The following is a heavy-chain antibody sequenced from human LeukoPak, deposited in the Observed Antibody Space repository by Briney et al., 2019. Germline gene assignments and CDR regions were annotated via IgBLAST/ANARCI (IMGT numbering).Heavy chain of an antibody. CDR1: GFNFRAYW. CDR3: ANRVAQHDS. D-gene: IGHD3-16*01. CDR2: IHQHGSKE. V-gene: IGHV3-7*03. J-gene: IGHJ5*02. Sequence: GGSLRLSCTTSGFNFRAYWMGWVRQAPGKGLEWVANIHQHGSKENYVDSVKGRFTISRDNSKNTLYLQMNSLTAEDTGVYYCANRVAQHDSWGQGTLVTVSS.